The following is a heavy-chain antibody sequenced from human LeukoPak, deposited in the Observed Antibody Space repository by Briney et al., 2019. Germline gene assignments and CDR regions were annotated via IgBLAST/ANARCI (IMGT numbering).Heavy chain of an antibody. CDR1: GFTFSSYS. CDR2: ITSSSSHM. D-gene: IGHD6-25*01. Sequence: PGGSLRLSCAASGFTFSSYSMNWVRQAPGKGLEWVSSITSSSSHMYYANSLKGRFTISRDNAKNSLYLQMNSVRAEDTAVYYCARDSAHPYWYFDLWGRGTLVTVSS. V-gene: IGHV3-21*01. CDR3: ARDSAHPYWYFDL. J-gene: IGHJ2*01.